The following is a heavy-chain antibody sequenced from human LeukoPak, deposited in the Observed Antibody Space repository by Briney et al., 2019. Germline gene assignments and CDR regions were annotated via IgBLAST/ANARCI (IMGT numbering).Heavy chain of an antibody. Sequence: ASVKVSCKASGYTFSSYGISWVREAPGQGLEGMGWISAYIGNTNYAQKLQGRVTITTETSTRTAYMELWRLRSDNTAVCYIAREGVPNYDGSWSAADYDYLYGMDAWGKGTTVTVSS. CDR2: ISAYIGNT. J-gene: IGHJ6*04. CDR3: AREGVPNYDGSWSAADYDYLYGMDA. D-gene: IGHD3-10*01. CDR1: GYTFSSYG. V-gene: IGHV1-18*04.